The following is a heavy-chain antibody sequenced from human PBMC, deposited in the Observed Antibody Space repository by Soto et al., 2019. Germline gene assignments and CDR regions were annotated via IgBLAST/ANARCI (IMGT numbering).Heavy chain of an antibody. Sequence: AWCSLRFSFAASGFSFFGSAMHRFRQAYGKGLEWVCRMRSRANSCATTYAEWVKGRFTISRDDSKNPAYLQMDSLRAEDTAVYYCARDSGYGSGASVNHYLDYWGHGTLVTVSS. CDR1: GFSFFGSA. D-gene: IGHD3-10*01. V-gene: IGHV3-73*01. CDR2: MRSRANSCAT. CDR3: ARDSGYGSGASVNHYLDY. J-gene: IGHJ4*01.